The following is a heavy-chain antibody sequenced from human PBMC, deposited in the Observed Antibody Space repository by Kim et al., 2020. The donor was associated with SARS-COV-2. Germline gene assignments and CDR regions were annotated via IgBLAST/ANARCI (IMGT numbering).Heavy chain of an antibody. CDR3: ATDSHGYSVGATG. D-gene: IGHD1-26*01. V-gene: IGHV1-24*01. Sequence: YAQKFQGRVTMTEDTSTDTAYMELSSLRSEDTAVYYCATDSHGYSVGATGWGQGTLVTVSS. J-gene: IGHJ4*02.